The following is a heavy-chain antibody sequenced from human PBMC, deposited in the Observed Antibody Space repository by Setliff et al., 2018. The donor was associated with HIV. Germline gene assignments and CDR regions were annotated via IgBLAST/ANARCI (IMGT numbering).Heavy chain of an antibody. V-gene: IGHV4-39*01. D-gene: IGHD3-3*01. J-gene: IGHJ4*02. CDR1: GDSITSNSYY. Sequence: SETLSLTCTVSGDSITSNSYYWGWIRQSPGKGLEWIGTMHHSGVTYYNPSLKSRVAIFIDTSKNQFYLRLSSVTAADTAVYYCARLYGYYGHRLDYWGQGAQVTVS. CDR2: MHHSGVT. CDR3: ARLYGYYGHRLDY.